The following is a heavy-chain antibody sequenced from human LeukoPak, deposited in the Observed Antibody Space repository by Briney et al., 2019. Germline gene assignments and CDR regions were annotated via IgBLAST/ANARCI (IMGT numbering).Heavy chain of an antibody. D-gene: IGHD2-8*01. V-gene: IGHV3-11*04. CDR1: GFTFSDYY. J-gene: IGHJ6*03. CDR3: ARDTALMVYAIYGLKDYMDV. Sequence: PGGSLRLSCAASGFTFSDYYMSWIRQAPGKGLEWVSYISSSGSTIYYADSVKGRFTISRDNAKSSLYLQMNSLRAEDTAVYYCARDTALMVYAIYGLKDYMDVWGKGTTVTVSS. CDR2: ISSSGSTI.